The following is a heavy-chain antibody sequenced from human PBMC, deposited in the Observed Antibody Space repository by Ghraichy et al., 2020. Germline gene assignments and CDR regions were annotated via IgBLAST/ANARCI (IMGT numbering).Heavy chain of an antibody. CDR2: IYYSGST. CDR1: GGSISSYY. CDR3: ARLAAAGTGLDY. V-gene: IGHV4-59*08. Sequence: SETLSLTCTVSGGSISSYYWSWIRQPPGKGLEWIGYIYYSGSTNYNPSLKSRVTISVDTSKNQFSLKLSSVTAADTAVYYCARLAAAGTGLDYWGQGTLVTVSS. D-gene: IGHD6-13*01. J-gene: IGHJ4*02.